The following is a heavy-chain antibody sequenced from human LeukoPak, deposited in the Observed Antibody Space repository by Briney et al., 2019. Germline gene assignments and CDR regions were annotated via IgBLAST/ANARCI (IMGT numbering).Heavy chain of an antibody. Sequence: GGSLRLSCAASGFTFDDYAMHWVRQAPGKGLEWVSGISWNSGSVDYADSVKGRFTISRDSAKNSLYLQMHSLRAEDTAFYYCAKDIALGELSYTFDYWGQGTPVTVSS. CDR2: ISWNSGSV. D-gene: IGHD2-2*02. CDR3: AKDIALGELSYTFDY. J-gene: IGHJ4*02. V-gene: IGHV3-9*01. CDR1: GFTFDDYA.